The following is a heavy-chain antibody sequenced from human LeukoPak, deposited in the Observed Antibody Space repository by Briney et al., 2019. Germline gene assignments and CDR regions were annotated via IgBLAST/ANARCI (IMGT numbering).Heavy chain of an antibody. CDR1: GFTFSSYA. D-gene: IGHD6-13*01. V-gene: IGHV3-74*01. Sequence: GGSLRLSCAASGFTFSSYAMHWVRQAPGKGLVWVSRINSDGSSTSYADPVKGRFTISRDNSKNTLYLQMNSLRAEDTAAYYCARDPDSSSWYNAFDIWGQGTMVTVSS. CDR2: INSDGSST. J-gene: IGHJ3*02. CDR3: ARDPDSSSWYNAFDI.